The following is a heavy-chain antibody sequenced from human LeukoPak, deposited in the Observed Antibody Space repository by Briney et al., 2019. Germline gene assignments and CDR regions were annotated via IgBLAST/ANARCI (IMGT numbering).Heavy chain of an antibody. CDR2: IYYSGST. V-gene: IGHV4-59*01. CDR3: ARAKVVVAATTTFDY. D-gene: IGHD2-15*01. Sequence: PSETLSLTCTVSGGSISSYYWNWIRQPPGKGLEWIGYIYYSGSTNYNPSLKSRVTISVDTSKNQFSLKLSSVTAADTAVYYCARAKVVVAATTTFDYWGQGTLVTVSS. J-gene: IGHJ4*02. CDR1: GGSISSYY.